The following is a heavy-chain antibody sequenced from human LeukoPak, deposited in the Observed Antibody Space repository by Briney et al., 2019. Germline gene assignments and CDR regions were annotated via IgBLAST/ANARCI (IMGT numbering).Heavy chain of an antibody. V-gene: IGHV3-11*04. CDR2: ISSSGNTK. CDR1: GFTFSDYY. D-gene: IGHD6-19*01. J-gene: IGHJ4*02. CDR3: ARDGGSAWFFRY. Sequence: GGSLRLSCAASGFTFSDYYMSWIRQAPGKGLEWVSYISSSGNTKYYADSVEGRFTISRDNAKNSLYLQMNSLRAEDTAVYYCARDGGSAWFFRYWGQGTLVTVSS.